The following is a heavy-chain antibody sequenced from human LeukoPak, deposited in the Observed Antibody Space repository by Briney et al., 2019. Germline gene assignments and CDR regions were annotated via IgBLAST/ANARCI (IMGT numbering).Heavy chain of an antibody. CDR2: IYHDGTT. CDR3: ARGPPPDFDY. J-gene: IGHJ4*02. V-gene: IGHV4-38-2*02. CDR1: GYSISSGYN. Sequence: SETLSLTCTVSGYSISSGYNWGWIRQPPGKGLEWIASIYHDGTTYYNPSLKSRVTLSVDTSKNQFSLKLSSVTAADTAVYYCARGPPPDFDYWGRGTLVTVSS.